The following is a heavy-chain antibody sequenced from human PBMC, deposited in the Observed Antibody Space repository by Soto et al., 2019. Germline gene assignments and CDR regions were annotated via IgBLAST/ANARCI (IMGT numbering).Heavy chain of an antibody. CDR3: AGHYSSSWVYNY. CDR2: IYYSGST. J-gene: IGHJ4*02. Sequence: SETLSLTCTVSGGSITSGGHYWSWIRQRPGKGLEWIGIIYYSGSTSYHPSLNSRVTISLDTSKNQFSLKLSSVTAADTAVYYCAGHYSSSWVYNYWGQGTLVTVSS. CDR1: GGSITSGGHY. V-gene: IGHV4-31*03. D-gene: IGHD6-6*01.